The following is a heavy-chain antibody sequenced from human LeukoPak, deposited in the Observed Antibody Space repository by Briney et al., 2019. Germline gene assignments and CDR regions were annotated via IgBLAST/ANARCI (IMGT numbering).Heavy chain of an antibody. V-gene: IGHV3-15*07. D-gene: IGHD6-13*01. J-gene: IGHJ4*02. Sequence: SGGSLRLSCTTSGFNFNNAWMNWVRQAPGKGLEWVGRIKSRTDGGTTVYSAPVKGRFTISRDDSKSTLYLQMNSLKIEDTAVYYCTTELLAAVGLVSFFDFWGQGALVTVSS. CDR1: GFNFNNAW. CDR2: IKSRTDGGTT. CDR3: TTELLAAVGLVSFFDF.